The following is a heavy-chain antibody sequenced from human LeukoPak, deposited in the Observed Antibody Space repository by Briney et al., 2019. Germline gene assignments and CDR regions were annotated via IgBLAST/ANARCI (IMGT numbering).Heavy chain of an antibody. CDR2: IYYSGST. Sequence: SETLSLTCTVSGGSISSHYWSWIRQTPAKGLEWIGDIYYSGSTSYNPSLKSRVTISVDTSKHQSSLNLSSVPAADTAVYYCGRASLFAYYYMDVWGKGTTVTVSS. CDR3: GRASLFAYYYMDV. V-gene: IGHV4-59*11. D-gene: IGHD2-21*01. CDR1: GGSISSHY. J-gene: IGHJ6*03.